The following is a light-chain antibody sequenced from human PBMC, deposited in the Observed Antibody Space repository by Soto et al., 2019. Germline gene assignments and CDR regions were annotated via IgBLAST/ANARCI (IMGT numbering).Light chain of an antibody. J-gene: IGLJ2*01. Sequence: QTVVTQEPSFSVSPGGTVTITCGLSSGSVSTSYYPSWYQQTPGQAPRTLIYSTNTRSSGVPDRFSGSILGNKAALTITGAQADDESDYYCVLYMGNGHVVFGGGTKVTVL. V-gene: IGLV8-61*01. CDR2: STN. CDR3: VLYMGNGHVV. CDR1: SGSVSTSYY.